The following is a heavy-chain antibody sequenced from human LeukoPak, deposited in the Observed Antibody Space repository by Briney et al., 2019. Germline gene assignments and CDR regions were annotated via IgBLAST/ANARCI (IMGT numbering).Heavy chain of an antibody. V-gene: IGHV5-51*01. D-gene: IGHD1-26*01. CDR1: GYSFANYW. Sequence: GESLKISCKHSGYSFANYWIGWVRQMPGKGLEWMGIIYPGDSDTRYSPSFQGQVTMSVDKSISTAYLQWNSLKASDTAMYYCARHERRTGSPYWGQGTLVTVSS. CDR3: ARHERRTGSPY. CDR2: IYPGDSDT. J-gene: IGHJ4*02.